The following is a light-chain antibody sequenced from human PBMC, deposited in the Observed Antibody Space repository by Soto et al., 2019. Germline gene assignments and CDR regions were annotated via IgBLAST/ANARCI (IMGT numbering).Light chain of an antibody. V-gene: IGKV3-15*01. CDR1: ESVSSN. Sequence: EIVLTQSPATLSVSPGDIATLSCRASESVSSNVAWYQQKPGQTPRLLIYGASTRATGIPARFSGSGSGTEFTLTISSLQSEDFAVYYCQQYNNWPPRITFGQGTRLEI. J-gene: IGKJ5*01. CDR2: GAS. CDR3: QQYNNWPPRIT.